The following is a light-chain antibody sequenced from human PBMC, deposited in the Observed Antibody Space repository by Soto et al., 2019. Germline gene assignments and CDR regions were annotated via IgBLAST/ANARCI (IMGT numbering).Light chain of an antibody. Sequence: NPKNQTPPFLSASVRDIVSITWLASQSINNYLSWYQQKPGKAPNLLIFGASTLQSGVPSRFSGSGSGTDFTLTISSLQPEDFATYYCQQSYSTPLTVGQGGKVDI. CDR1: QSINNY. CDR2: GAS. CDR3: QQSYSTPLT. V-gene: IGKV1-39*01. J-gene: IGKJ1*01.